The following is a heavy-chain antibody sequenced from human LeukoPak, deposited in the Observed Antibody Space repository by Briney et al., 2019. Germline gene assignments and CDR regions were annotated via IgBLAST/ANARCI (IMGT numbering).Heavy chain of an antibody. D-gene: IGHD3-9*01. Sequence: SETLSLTCTASGGSISSYYWSWIRQPAGKGLEWIGRIYTSGSTNHNPSLKRRVTMSVDTSKNQFSLKLSSVTAADTAVYYCARDGFRSYDILTGYYNVYWYFDLWGRGTQVTVSS. V-gene: IGHV4-4*07. CDR1: GGSISSYY. J-gene: IGHJ2*01. CDR2: IYTSGST. CDR3: ARDGFRSYDILTGYYNVYWYFDL.